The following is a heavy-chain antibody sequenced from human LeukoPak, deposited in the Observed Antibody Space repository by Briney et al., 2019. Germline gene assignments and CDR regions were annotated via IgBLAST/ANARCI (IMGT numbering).Heavy chain of an antibody. V-gene: IGHV3-72*01. CDR1: GFTFSDHA. D-gene: IGHD1-26*01. CDR2: IRNKANSYTT. J-gene: IGHJ4*02. Sequence: GGSLRLSCAASGFTFSDHAMDWVRQAPGKGLEWVGRIRNKANSYTTEYAASVQGRFTVSRDDSMNSLYLQMNSMKTEDTAVYYCTRLVGANDWGQGTLVTVSS. CDR3: TRLVGAND.